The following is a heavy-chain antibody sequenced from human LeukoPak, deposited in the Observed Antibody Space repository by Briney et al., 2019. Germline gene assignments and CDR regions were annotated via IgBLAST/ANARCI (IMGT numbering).Heavy chain of an antibody. CDR1: GGSTSSSSYY. V-gene: IGHV4-39*01. Sequence: PSETLSLTCTVSGGSTSSSSYYWGWIRQPPGKGLEWIGSIYYSGSTYYNPSLKSRVTISVDTSKNQFSLKLSSVTAADTAVYYCARLHTGRAAAGPNLLDYWGQGTLVTVSS. D-gene: IGHD6-13*01. CDR3: ARLHTGRAAAGPNLLDY. CDR2: IYYSGST. J-gene: IGHJ4*02.